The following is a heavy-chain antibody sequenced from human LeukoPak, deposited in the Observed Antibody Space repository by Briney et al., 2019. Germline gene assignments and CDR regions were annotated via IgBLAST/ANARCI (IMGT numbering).Heavy chain of an antibody. CDR3: ARELGYCSSTSCYPDY. D-gene: IGHD2-2*01. Sequence: PSETLSLTCTVSGGSISSGDFYWSWIRQPPGKGLGWIGYIYYSGSTYYNPSLKSRVTISVDTSKNQFSLKLSSVTAADTAVYYCARELGYCSSTSCYPDYWGQGTLVTVSS. J-gene: IGHJ4*02. V-gene: IGHV4-30-4*08. CDR1: GGSISSGDFY. CDR2: IYYSGST.